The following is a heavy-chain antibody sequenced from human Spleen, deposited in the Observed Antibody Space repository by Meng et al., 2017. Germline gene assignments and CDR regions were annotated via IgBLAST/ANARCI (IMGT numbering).Heavy chain of an antibody. CDR1: GGSFSDYY. CDR3: ARGQEYDYVWESYRRPTWGYFDS. D-gene: IGHD3-16*02. V-gene: IGHV4-34*01. J-gene: IGHJ4*02. CDR2: INHSGST. Sequence: GSLRLSCVVSGGSFSDYYWSWIRQPPGKGLEWIGEINHSGSTNYNPSLESRATISVDTSQNNLSLKLSSVTAADSAVYYCARGQEYDYVWESYRRPTWGYFDSWGQGTLVTVSS.